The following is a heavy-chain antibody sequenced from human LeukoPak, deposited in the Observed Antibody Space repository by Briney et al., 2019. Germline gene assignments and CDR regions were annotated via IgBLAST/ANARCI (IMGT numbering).Heavy chain of an antibody. J-gene: IGHJ6*03. CDR3: ARSSLPYSSSWFYYYYYYYMDV. CDR1: GGTFSSYA. D-gene: IGHD6-13*01. CDR2: IIPIFGTA. Sequence: GASVKVSCKASGGTFSSYAISWVRQAPGQGLEWMGGIIPIFGTANYAQKFQGRVTITTDESTSTAYMELSSLRSEDTAVYYCARSSLPYSSSWFYYYYYYYMDVWGKGTTVTVSS. V-gene: IGHV1-69*05.